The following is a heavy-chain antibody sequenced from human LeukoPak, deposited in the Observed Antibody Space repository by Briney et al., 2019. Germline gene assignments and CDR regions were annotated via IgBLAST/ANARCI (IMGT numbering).Heavy chain of an antibody. CDR3: ARGARVVRYFDWLPSYYYYYMDV. Sequence: PSETLSLTCTVSGGSISSYYWSWLRQPAGKGLEWIGRIYTSGSTNYNPSLKSRVTMSVDTSKNQFSLKLSSVTAADTAVYYCARGARVVRYFDWLPSYYYYYMDVWGKGTTVTVSS. CDR2: IYTSGST. CDR1: GGSISSYY. J-gene: IGHJ6*03. V-gene: IGHV4-4*07. D-gene: IGHD3-9*01.